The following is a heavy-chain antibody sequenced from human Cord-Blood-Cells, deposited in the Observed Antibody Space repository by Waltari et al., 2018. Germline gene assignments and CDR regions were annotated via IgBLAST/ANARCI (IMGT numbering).Heavy chain of an antibody. CDR1: GFTFSSYS. Sequence: EVQLVESGGGLVKPGGSLRLSCAASGFTFSSYSMNWVRQAPGKGLEWVSYTSSDRSYINYADAGDGRFTISRDNAKNSLYLQMDSLRAEVTAVYYCARLAARDTFDVWGQGTMVTVSS. J-gene: IGHJ3*01. CDR2: TSSDRSYI. D-gene: IGHD6-6*01. CDR3: ARLAARDTFDV. V-gene: IGHV3-21*01.